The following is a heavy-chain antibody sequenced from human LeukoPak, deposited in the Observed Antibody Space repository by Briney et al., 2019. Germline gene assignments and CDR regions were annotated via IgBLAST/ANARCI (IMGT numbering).Heavy chain of an antibody. J-gene: IGHJ3*02. CDR2: VSSSGGGT. V-gene: IGHV3-48*03. CDR3: ARDLYGSGGDAFDI. Sequence: GGSLRLSCAASGFTLSSYEMNWVRQAPGKGLEWVSYVSSSGGGTLYADSVKGRFTISRDNAKNSLSLQMSSLRVEDTAVYYCARDLYGSGGDAFDIWGQGTMVTVSS. CDR1: GFTLSSYE. D-gene: IGHD3-10*01.